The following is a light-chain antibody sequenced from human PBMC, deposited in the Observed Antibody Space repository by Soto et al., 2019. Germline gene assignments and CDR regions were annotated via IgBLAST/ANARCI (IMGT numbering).Light chain of an antibody. V-gene: IGKV3-20*01. CDR2: SAS. J-gene: IGKJ5*01. CDR1: QRVSSNY. CDR3: QQYGTVPNT. Sequence: EIVLTQSPCTLSVSPGERVTLSCRASQRVSSNYVAWYQQRPGQPPRLLIYSASRRANGIPDRFSGSGSGTDFTLTLSRLESEDFAVYYCQQYGTVPNTFGQGTRLEIK.